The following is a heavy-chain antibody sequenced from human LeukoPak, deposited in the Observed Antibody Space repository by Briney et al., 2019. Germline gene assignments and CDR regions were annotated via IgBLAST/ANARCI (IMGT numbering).Heavy chain of an antibody. CDR2: ISGSGGST. D-gene: IGHD2/OR15-2a*01. V-gene: IGHV3-23*01. CDR3: ARAHLLAPYYYYYMDV. CDR1: GFTFSSYG. Sequence: GGSLRLSCAASGFTFSSYGMSWVRQAPGRGLEWVSAISGSGGSTYYADSVKGRFTISRDNAKNSLYLQMNSLRAEDTAVYYCARAHLLAPYYYYYMDVWGKGTTVTVSS. J-gene: IGHJ6*03.